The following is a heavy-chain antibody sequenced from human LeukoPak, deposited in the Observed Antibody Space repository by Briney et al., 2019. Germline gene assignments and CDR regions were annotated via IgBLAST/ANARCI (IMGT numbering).Heavy chain of an antibody. Sequence: ASVEVSCKASGYTFTSYYMHWVRQAPGQGLEWMGIINPSGDSTSYAQKFQGRVTMTRDTSTSTVYMELSSLRSEDTAVYYCAREEAVGAKFRHAFDIWGQGTMVTVSS. CDR1: GYTFTSYY. CDR2: INPSGDST. D-gene: IGHD1-26*01. V-gene: IGHV1-46*01. J-gene: IGHJ3*02. CDR3: AREEAVGAKFRHAFDI.